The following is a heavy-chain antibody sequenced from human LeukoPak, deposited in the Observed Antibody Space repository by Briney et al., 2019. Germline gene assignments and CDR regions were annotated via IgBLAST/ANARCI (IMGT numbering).Heavy chain of an antibody. CDR2: ISRSGSTI. Sequence: GGSLRLSCAASGFTFSSYEMNWVRRAPGKGLEWVSYISRSGSTIYYADSVKGRFTISRDNAKNSLYLQMNRLRAEDTAVYYCARDYYFDYWGQGTLVTVSS. CDR1: GFTFSSYE. J-gene: IGHJ4*02. CDR3: ARDYYFDY. V-gene: IGHV3-48*03.